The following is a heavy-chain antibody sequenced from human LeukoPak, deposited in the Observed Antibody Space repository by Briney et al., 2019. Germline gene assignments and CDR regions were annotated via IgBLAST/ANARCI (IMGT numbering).Heavy chain of an antibody. V-gene: IGHV3-48*01. J-gene: IGHJ5*02. CDR1: GFTFSSYS. D-gene: IGHD4-17*01. Sequence: PGGSLRLSCAASGFTFSSYSMNWVRQAPGKGLEWVSYISSSSSTIYYADSVKGRFTISRDNAKNSLYLQMNSLRAEDTAVYYCARGTVSLPGGFDPWGQGTLVTVSS. CDR3: ARGTVSLPGGFDP. CDR2: ISSSSSTI.